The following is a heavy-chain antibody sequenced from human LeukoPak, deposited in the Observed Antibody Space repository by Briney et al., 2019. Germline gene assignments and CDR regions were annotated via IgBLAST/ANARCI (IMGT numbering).Heavy chain of an antibody. D-gene: IGHD3-3*01. V-gene: IGHV3-21*01. CDR3: AKVYLDYTFRPDTFDI. Sequence: GGSLTPSRPNTGFTISTYNLNSVHQAPGKGLEWVSSSSSRSRSDIYYADSVKGRFTISRDHAKNSLYLQMNSLRAEDTAVYYCAKVYLDYTFRPDTFDIWGQVTMVTVSS. J-gene: IGHJ3*02. CDR2: SSSRSRSDI. CDR1: GFTISTYN.